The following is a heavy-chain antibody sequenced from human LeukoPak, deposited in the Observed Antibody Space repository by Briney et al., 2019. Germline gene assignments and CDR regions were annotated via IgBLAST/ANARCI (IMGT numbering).Heavy chain of an antibody. Sequence: PGGSLRLSCAASGFTFSSYAMHWVRQAPGKGLEWVAVISYDGSNKYYADSVKGRFTISRDNSKNTLYLQMNSLRAEDTAVYYCARDRYCSSTSCYQRGPIALGYWGQGTLVTVSS. CDR2: ISYDGSNK. V-gene: IGHV3-30-3*01. CDR1: GFTFSSYA. J-gene: IGHJ4*02. D-gene: IGHD2-2*01. CDR3: ARDRYCSSTSCYQRGPIALGY.